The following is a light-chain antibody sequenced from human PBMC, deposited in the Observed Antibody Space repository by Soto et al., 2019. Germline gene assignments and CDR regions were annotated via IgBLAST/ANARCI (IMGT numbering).Light chain of an antibody. CDR2: EVS. V-gene: IGKV2D-29*02. J-gene: IGKJ5*01. CDR3: MQSTQLPPT. CDR1: PSLLHITGETF. Sequence: DVVITQTPLSLSVARGQSSSISCKSSPSLLHITGETFLFWYLQKPGQSPQLLIYEVSTRVSGVPDRFSGSGSGTDFTLEISRVETDDVGIYYCMQSTQLPPTFGQGTRLDIK.